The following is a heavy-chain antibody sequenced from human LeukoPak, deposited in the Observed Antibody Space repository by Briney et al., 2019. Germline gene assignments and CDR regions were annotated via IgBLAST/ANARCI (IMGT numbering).Heavy chain of an antibody. Sequence: PSETLSLNCTVSGGSISSGDYYWGWIRQPPGKGLEWIGNIYYSGSTNYNPSLKSRVTISVDTSKNQFSLKLSSVTAADTAVYYCAREGAGEAFDIWGQGTMVTVSS. V-gene: IGHV4-61*08. CDR3: AREGAGEAFDI. D-gene: IGHD7-27*01. CDR1: GGSISSGDYY. CDR2: IYYSGST. J-gene: IGHJ3*02.